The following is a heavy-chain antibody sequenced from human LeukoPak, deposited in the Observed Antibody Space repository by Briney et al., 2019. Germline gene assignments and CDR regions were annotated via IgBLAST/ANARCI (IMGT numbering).Heavy chain of an antibody. Sequence: GGSLRLSCAASGFTFSSYWMHWVRQAPGKGLVWVSRINSDGSSTGYADSVKGRFTISRDNAKNTLYLQMNSLRAEDMAVYYCARDSLTPSSWFDPWGQGTLVTVSS. CDR3: ARDSLTPSSWFDP. CDR1: GFTFSSYW. V-gene: IGHV3-74*01. J-gene: IGHJ5*02. D-gene: IGHD2-2*01. CDR2: INSDGSST.